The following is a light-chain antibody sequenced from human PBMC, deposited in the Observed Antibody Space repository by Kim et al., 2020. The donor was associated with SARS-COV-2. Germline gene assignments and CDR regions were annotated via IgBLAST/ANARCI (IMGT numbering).Light chain of an antibody. Sequence: VSPGESATRSCRASLSVSTNLSWYQQKPGQAPRLLIYAASTRATGIPARFSGSGSGTEFTLTISSLQSEDFAVYYCQQHNNWPLTFGGGTKVDIK. CDR3: QQHNNWPLT. V-gene: IGKV3D-15*01. CDR2: AAS. CDR1: LSVSTN. J-gene: IGKJ4*01.